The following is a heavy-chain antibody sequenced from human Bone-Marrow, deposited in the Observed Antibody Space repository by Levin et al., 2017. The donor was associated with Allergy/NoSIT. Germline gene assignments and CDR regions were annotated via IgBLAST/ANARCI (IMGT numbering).Heavy chain of an antibody. CDR2: LDPENGER. Sequence: GASVKVSCKVSGYTLTDLSMHWVRQAPGKGLEWMGGLDPENGERIYAQKFQGRVTMTEDTSTDTAHMALSSLRSEDTAIYYCATGPHCADGVCYFSKYYWGQGTLVTVSS. CDR3: ATGPHCADGVCYFSKYY. J-gene: IGHJ4*02. V-gene: IGHV1-24*01. CDR1: GYTLTDLS. D-gene: IGHD2-8*01.